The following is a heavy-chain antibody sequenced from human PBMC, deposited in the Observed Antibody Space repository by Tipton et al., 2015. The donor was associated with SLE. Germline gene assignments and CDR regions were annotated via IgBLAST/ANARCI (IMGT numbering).Heavy chain of an antibody. J-gene: IGHJ5*02. CDR2: NYYSGST. D-gene: IGHD6-19*01. V-gene: IGHV4-59*08. CDR3: ARAKGSHGWFDP. CDR1: GGSISNYY. Sequence: TLSLTCTVSGGSISNYYCNWIRQPPGKGLEWIGYNYYSGSTNYNPSLKSRVTIPVDTSKNQFSLKLSSVTAADTAVYYCARAKGSHGWFDPWGQGTLVTVST.